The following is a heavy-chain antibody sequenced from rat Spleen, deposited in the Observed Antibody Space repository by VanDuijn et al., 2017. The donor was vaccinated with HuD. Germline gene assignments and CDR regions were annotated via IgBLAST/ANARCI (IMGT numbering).Heavy chain of an antibody. Sequence: EVQLVESGGGLVQPGRSMKLSCAASGFTFSNYYMAWVRQAPTKGLEWVASISTGGGNTYYRASVKGRFTISRDNAKGTLYLQMDSLRSEDTATYYCARHGRTTTGDWFAYWGQGTLVTVSS. D-gene: IGHD1-10*01. V-gene: IGHV5-25*01. J-gene: IGHJ3*01. CDR1: GFTFSNYY. CDR3: ARHGRTTTGDWFAY. CDR2: ISTGGGNT.